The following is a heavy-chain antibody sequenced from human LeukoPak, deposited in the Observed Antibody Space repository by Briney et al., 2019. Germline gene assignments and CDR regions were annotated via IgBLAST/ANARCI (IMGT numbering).Heavy chain of an antibody. D-gene: IGHD3-10*01. Sequence: PGGSLRLSCAASGFTFSSYAMSWVRQAPGKGLEWVSAISGSGGSTYYADPVKGRFTISRDNSKNTLYLQMNSLRAEDTAVYYCAKERDYYGSGPPDYWGQGTLVTVSS. CDR3: AKERDYYGSGPPDY. CDR1: GFTFSSYA. CDR2: ISGSGGST. V-gene: IGHV3-23*01. J-gene: IGHJ4*02.